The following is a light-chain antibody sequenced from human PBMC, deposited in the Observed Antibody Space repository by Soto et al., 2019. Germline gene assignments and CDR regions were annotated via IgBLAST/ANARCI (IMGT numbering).Light chain of an antibody. CDR3: YSPRGYYTRV. CDR1: SSGVGGYNF. Sequence: SVRTQPASVSGSPGQSITVSCTGTSSGVGGYNFVSWYQQHPGRAPKLLIYEVSRRPSGVSNHFSGSKSGDTASLTISGLQAEDEADYYCYSPRGYYTRVFGTGTKVTVL. J-gene: IGLJ1*01. CDR2: EVS. V-gene: IGLV2-14*01.